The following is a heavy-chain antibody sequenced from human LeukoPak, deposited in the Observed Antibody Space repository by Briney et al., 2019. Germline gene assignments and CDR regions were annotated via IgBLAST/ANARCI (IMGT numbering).Heavy chain of an antibody. V-gene: IGHV3-21*01. D-gene: IGHD3-16*02. CDR1: GFTFSSYS. J-gene: IGHJ4*02. CDR3: ARDEKCVWGSYRWGLCSYFDY. CDR2: ISSSSSYI. Sequence: GGSLRLSCAASGFTFSSYSMNWVRQAPGKGLEWVSSISSSSSYIYYADSVKGRFTISRDNAKNSLYLQMNSLRAEDTAVYYCARDEKCVWGSYRWGLCSYFDYWGQGTLVTVSS.